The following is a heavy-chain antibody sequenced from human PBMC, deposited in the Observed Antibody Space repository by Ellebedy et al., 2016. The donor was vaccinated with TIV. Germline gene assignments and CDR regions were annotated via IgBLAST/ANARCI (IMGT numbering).Heavy chain of an antibody. V-gene: IGHV3-13*01. CDR3: ARASNGMDV. CDR1: GFTFSSHD. CDR2: IGTAGDT. Sequence: PGGSLRLSCAVSGFTFSSHDMHWVRHATGKGLEWVSAIGTAGDTYYPGSVTGRFTISRDTAKNSLYLQMNSLRAGDTAVYYCARASNGMDVWGQGNTVTVSS. J-gene: IGHJ6*02.